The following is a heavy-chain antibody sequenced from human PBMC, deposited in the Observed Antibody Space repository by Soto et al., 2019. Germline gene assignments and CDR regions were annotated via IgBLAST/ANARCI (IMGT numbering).Heavy chain of an antibody. CDR3: ARGYEKNYYYGVDV. V-gene: IGHV4-59*11. D-gene: IGHD3-16*01. Sequence: QVQLQESGPGLVEPSETLSLTCTVSGGSIFSHYWSWIRQPPGKGLEWIGYIYYTGSTNYNPSLNCRVTISIDTSKKQFSLKLNSVTAADTAVYYCARGYEKNYYYGVDVWGQGTTVTVSS. J-gene: IGHJ6*02. CDR1: GGSIFSHY. CDR2: IYYTGST.